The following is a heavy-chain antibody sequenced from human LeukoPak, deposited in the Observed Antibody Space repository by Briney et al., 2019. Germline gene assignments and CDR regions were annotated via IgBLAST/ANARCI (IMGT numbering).Heavy chain of an antibody. CDR3: VRTWEEYYFDY. V-gene: IGHV3-30*04. CDR2: ISYDGSNK. D-gene: IGHD1-26*01. CDR1: GFTFSSYA. Sequence: GGSQRLSCAASGFTFSSYAMHWVRQAPGKGLEWVAVISYDGSNKYYADSVKGRFTISRDNSKNTLYLQMNSLRAEDTAVYYCVRTWEEYYFDYWGQGTLVTVSS. J-gene: IGHJ4*02.